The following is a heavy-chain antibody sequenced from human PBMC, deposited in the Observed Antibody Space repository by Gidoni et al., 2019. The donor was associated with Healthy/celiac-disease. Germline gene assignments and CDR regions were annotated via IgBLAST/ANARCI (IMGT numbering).Heavy chain of an antibody. V-gene: IGHV3-33*01. D-gene: IGHD1-26*01. CDR2: IWYDVSNK. Sequence: QVQLVESGGRVVQPGRSLRLSCAASGFTFRSDGMHWVRQAPGKGLEWVAFIWYDVSNKYYADSVKVRFTISRDNAKNTRYLQMNSLRAEHTAVYYCARHGGRSYLYYYYGMDFWGQGTTVTVSS. CDR3: ARHGGRSYLYYYYGMDF. J-gene: IGHJ6*02. CDR1: GFTFRSDG.